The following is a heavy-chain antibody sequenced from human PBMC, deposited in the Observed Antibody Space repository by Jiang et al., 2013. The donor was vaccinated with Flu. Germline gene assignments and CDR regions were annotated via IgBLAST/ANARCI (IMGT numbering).Heavy chain of an antibody. Sequence: PGLVKPSQTLSLTCTVSGGSISSGGYYWSWIRQHPGKGLEWIGYIYYSGSTYYNPSLKSRVTISVDTSKNQFSLKLSSVTAADTAVYYCARGGLEWEQEEYYFDYWGQGTLVTVSS. CDR2: IYYSGST. CDR1: GGSISSGGYY. J-gene: IGHJ4*02. V-gene: IGHV4-31*03. D-gene: IGHD3-3*01. CDR3: ARGGLEWEQEEYYFDY.